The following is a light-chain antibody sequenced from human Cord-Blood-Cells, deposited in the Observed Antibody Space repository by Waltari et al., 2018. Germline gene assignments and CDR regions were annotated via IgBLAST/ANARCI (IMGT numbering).Light chain of an antibody. CDR1: SSDVGGYNY. CDR2: DVS. J-gene: IGLJ1*01. Sequence: QSALTQPRSVSGSPGPSVTISCTGTSSDVGGYNYVSWYQHHPGKAPKLMIYDVSKRPSGVPDRFSGSKSGNTASLTTSGLQAEDEADYSCCSYAGSYVFGTGTKVTVL. V-gene: IGLV2-11*01. CDR3: CSYAGSYV.